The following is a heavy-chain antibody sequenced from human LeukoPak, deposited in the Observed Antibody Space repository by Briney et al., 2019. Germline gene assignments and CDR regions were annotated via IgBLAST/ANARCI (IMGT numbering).Heavy chain of an antibody. CDR2: IKQDGSEK. J-gene: IGHJ5*02. CDR3: ARAWYYGSGSYTHNWFDP. D-gene: IGHD3-10*01. V-gene: IGHV3-7*01. Sequence: ETLSPTCAVYGGSFSGYYWSWVRQAPGKVLEWVANIKQDGSEKYYVDSVKGRFTISRDNAKNSLYLQMNSLRAEDTAVYYCARAWYYGSGSYTHNWFDPWGQGTLVTVSS. CDR1: GGSFSGYY.